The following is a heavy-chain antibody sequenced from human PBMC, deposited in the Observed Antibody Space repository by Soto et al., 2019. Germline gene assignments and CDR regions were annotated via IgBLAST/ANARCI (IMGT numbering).Heavy chain of an antibody. CDR1: GYTFTSYG. V-gene: IGHV1-18*01. Sequence: ASVKVSCKASGYTFTSYGISWVRQAPGQGLEWMGWISAYNGNTNYAQKLQGRVTMTTDTSTSTAYMELRSLRSDDTAVYYCARVSWSGFGEFFFCMDVGGKGTTVTVSS. CDR3: ARVSWSGFGEFFFCMDV. CDR2: ISAYNGNT. D-gene: IGHD3-10*01. J-gene: IGHJ6*03.